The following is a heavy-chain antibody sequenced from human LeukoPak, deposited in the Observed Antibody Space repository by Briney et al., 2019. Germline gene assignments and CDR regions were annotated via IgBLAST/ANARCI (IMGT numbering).Heavy chain of an antibody. D-gene: IGHD2-21*02. J-gene: IGHJ3*02. CDR1: GGSISSYY. CDR3: ARDVATSYCGGDCYSPSGAFDI. CDR2: IYYSGST. V-gene: IGHV4-59*12. Sequence: KSSETLSLTCTVSGGSISSYYWSWIRQPPGKGLEWIGYIYYSGSTNYNPSLKSRVTISVDTSKNQFSLKLSSVTAADTAVYYCARDVATSYCGGDCYSPSGAFDIWGQGTMVTVSS.